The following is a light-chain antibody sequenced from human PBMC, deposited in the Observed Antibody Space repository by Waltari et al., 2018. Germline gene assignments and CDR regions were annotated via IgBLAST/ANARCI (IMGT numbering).Light chain of an antibody. Sequence: DIQMTQSPSTLSASVGDMVPITCRASQSISTWLAWYQQKPGKVPKLLIFDASNLESGVPSRFSGSGSGTEFTLTISSLQPDDFAIYYCQQYHSFSLTFGGGTKVAIK. V-gene: IGKV1-5*01. CDR2: DAS. CDR3: QQYHSFSLT. J-gene: IGKJ4*01. CDR1: QSISTW.